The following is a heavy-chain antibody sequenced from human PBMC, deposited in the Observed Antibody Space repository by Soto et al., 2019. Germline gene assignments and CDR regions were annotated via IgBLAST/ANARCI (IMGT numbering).Heavy chain of an antibody. CDR2: ISGSADGT. CDR1: GFTFDSYA. CDR3: AKDTVGGYSFWSGYYSDGLDV. V-gene: IGHV3-23*01. Sequence: EVKLLESGGGLAQPGGSLRLSCVGSGFTFDSYAISWVRQAPGERLLWIAAISGSADGTDYAHSVRGRFTISRDNAKKTVHLQMDSRRVEDTAVYFCAKDTVGGYSFWSGYYSDGLDVWGQGTLVSVS. D-gene: IGHD3-3*01. J-gene: IGHJ3*01.